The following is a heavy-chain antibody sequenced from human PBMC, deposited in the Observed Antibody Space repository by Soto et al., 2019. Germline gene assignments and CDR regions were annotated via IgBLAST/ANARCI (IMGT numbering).Heavy chain of an antibody. Sequence: QVQLQESGPGLVKPSETLSLNCTVSGDSINNYYWNWIRQPPGKGLEWIGYISYIGSTNYNPSLESRVTISVDTSKNQFSLRLSSVTPADTAVYFCARGYRSGVICYLYYFDYWGQGTLVTVSS. J-gene: IGHJ4*02. CDR1: GDSINNYY. CDR2: ISYIGST. CDR3: ARGYRSGVICYLYYFDY. V-gene: IGHV4-59*01. D-gene: IGHD2-15*01.